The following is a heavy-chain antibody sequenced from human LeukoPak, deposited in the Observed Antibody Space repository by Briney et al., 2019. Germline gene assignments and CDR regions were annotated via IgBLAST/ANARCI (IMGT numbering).Heavy chain of an antibody. CDR1: GGTFSNYS. CDR3: ARKIAAAPDAFDI. D-gene: IGHD6-13*01. J-gene: IGHJ3*02. CDR2: IIPIFGTA. Sequence: GASVTVSCMASGGTFSNYSISWVRQAPGQGLEWMGGIIPIFGTANYAQKFQGRVTITADESTSTAYMELSSLRSEDTAVYYCARKIAAAPDAFDIWGQGTMVTVSS. V-gene: IGHV1-69*13.